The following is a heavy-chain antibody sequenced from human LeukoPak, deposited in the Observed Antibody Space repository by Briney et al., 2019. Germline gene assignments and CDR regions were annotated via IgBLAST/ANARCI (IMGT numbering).Heavy chain of an antibody. V-gene: IGHV3-30*01. CDR2: ISNDGTNK. J-gene: IGHJ6*03. CDR1: GFTFSVYG. CDR3: ARGAGTTVYYIDV. Sequence: GGSLRLSCAASGFTFSVYGMNWVRQAPGKGLQWVAVISNDGTNKYYADSEKGRFTISRDNSKNTLFLQMNSLTTEDTAVYYCARGAGTTVYYIDVWGNGTTVTVS. D-gene: IGHD1-7*01.